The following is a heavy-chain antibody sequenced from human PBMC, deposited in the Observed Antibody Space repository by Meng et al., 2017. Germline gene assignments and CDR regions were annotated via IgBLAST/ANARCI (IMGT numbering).Heavy chain of an antibody. Sequence: QVQLQGWGAGVLKPSETLSLTGGVSGGSFSDYYWSRNRQPPGKGLVWIGEINHSGSNNYNPSLESRATISVDTSQNNLSLKLSSVTAADSAVYYCSRGPTTMAHDFDYWGQGTLVTVSS. CDR3: SRGPTTMAHDFDY. CDR2: INHSGSN. CDR1: GGSFSDYY. D-gene: IGHD4-11*01. J-gene: IGHJ4*02. V-gene: IGHV4-34*01.